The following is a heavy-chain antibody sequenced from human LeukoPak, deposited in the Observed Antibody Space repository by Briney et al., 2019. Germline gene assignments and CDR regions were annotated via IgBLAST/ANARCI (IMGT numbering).Heavy chain of an antibody. Sequence: SETLSLTCAVYGGSFSGYYWSWIRQPPGKGLEWIGEINHSGSTNYNPSLKSRVTISVDTSKNQFSLKLSSVTAADTAVYYCARRGDSSGLYYFDYWGQGTLVTVSS. CDR3: ARRGDSSGLYYFDY. CDR2: INHSGST. D-gene: IGHD3-22*01. CDR1: GGSFSGYY. V-gene: IGHV4-34*01. J-gene: IGHJ4*02.